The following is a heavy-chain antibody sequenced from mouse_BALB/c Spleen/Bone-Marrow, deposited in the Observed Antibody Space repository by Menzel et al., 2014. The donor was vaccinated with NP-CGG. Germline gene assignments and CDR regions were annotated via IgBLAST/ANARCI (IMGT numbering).Heavy chain of an antibody. D-gene: IGHD2-4*01. V-gene: IGHV1S34*01. Sequence: LVKTGASVRISCKASGYSFTGYYMHWVKQSHGKSLEWIGYISCYNGATSYNQRFKGTATFTVDTSSSTAYMQFNSLISEDSAVYYCARKRDYEYAMDYWGQGTSVTVSS. CDR1: GYSFTGYY. J-gene: IGHJ4*01. CDR2: ISCYNGAT. CDR3: ARKRDYEYAMDY.